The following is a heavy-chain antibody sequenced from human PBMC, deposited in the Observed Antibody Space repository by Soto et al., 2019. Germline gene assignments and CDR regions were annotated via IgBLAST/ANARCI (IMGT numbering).Heavy chain of an antibody. V-gene: IGHV1-24*01. CDR3: ATWSGYYTRDYHYYYMDV. CDR2: FDPEDGET. J-gene: IGHJ6*03. Sequence: ASVKVSCKVSGYTLTELSMHWVRQAPGKGLEWMGGFDPEDGETIYAQKFQGRVTMTEDTSTDTAYMELSSLRSEDTAVYYCATWSGYYTRDYHYYYMDVWGKGTTVTVSS. D-gene: IGHD3-3*01. CDR1: GYTLTELS.